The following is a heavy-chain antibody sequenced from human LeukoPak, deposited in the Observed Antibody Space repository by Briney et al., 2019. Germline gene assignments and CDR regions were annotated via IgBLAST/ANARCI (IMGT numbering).Heavy chain of an antibody. CDR3: ARSPSTIGWNWGYYFDY. CDR1: GGTFSGYY. J-gene: IGHJ4*02. CDR2: INHSGTT. D-gene: IGHD3-3*01. Sequence: SETLSLTCAVYGGTFSGYYWSWIRQPPGKGLEWIGEINHSGTTNYNPSLKSRVTLSVDTSKNQFSLTLSSVTAADTAVYYCARSPSTIGWNWGYYFDYWGQGSLVTVSS. V-gene: IGHV4-34*01.